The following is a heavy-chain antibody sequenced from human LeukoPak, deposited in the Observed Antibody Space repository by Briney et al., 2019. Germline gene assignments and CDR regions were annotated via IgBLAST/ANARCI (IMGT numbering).Heavy chain of an antibody. V-gene: IGHV3-48*01. Sequence: GGSLRLSCAASGITFSRSSMNWVRQAPGKGLRWVSFIDRDATVMYYADSVRGRFIISRDNARNSLFLQMNSLGVEDTAVYFCATYGSGWHLTYWGQGTLVTVSS. D-gene: IGHD6-19*01. CDR2: IDRDATVM. J-gene: IGHJ4*02. CDR3: ATYGSGWHLTY. CDR1: GITFSRSS.